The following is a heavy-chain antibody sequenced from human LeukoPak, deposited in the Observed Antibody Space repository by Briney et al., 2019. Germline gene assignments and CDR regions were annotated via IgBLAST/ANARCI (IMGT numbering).Heavy chain of an antibody. CDR1: GGSISTSSYY. CDR3: AKSGGYGLIDY. Sequence: SETLSLTCTVSGGSISTSSYYWGWVRQPPGKGLEWIGNIYYSESTYYNASLQSRVTISIDMSKNEFSLRLNSVTAADTAMYYCAKSGGYGLIDYWGQGTLVTVSS. D-gene: IGHD1-26*01. CDR2: IYYSEST. J-gene: IGHJ4*02. V-gene: IGHV4-39*01.